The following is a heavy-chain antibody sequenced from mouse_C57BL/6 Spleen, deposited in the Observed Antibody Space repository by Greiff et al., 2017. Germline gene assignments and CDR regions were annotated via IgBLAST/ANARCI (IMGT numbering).Heavy chain of an antibody. CDR1: GYTFTSYW. CDR3: ARGRGSSLFDY. D-gene: IGHD1-1*01. J-gene: IGHJ2*01. V-gene: IGHV1-53*01. CDR2: INPSNGGT. Sequence: QVQLQQPGTELVKPGASVKLSCKASGYTFTSYWMHWVKQRPGQGLEWIGNINPSNGGTNYNEKFKSKATLTVDKSSSTAYMQLSSLPSEYSAVYYCARGRGSSLFDYWGQGTTLTVSS.